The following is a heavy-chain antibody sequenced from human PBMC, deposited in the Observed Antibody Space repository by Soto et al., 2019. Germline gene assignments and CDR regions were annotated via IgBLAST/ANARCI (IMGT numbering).Heavy chain of an antibody. V-gene: IGHV1-69*13. Sequence: SVKVSCKASGGTFTSYAISWVRQAPGQGLEWMGGIIPMFGTVNYAQKFQGRVTITADESTRTAYMELSSLRSEDTAVYYCARDDVLGGGGRGYEVALDVWGKGTTVTVSS. CDR1: GGTFTSYA. J-gene: IGHJ6*04. D-gene: IGHD2-21*01. CDR3: ARDDVLGGGGRGYEVALDV. CDR2: IIPMFGTV.